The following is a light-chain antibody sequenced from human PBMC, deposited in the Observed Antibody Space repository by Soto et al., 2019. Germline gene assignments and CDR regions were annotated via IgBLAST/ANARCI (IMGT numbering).Light chain of an antibody. CDR1: QSVSSIY. J-gene: IGKJ1*01. Sequence: EIVLTQSPGTLSLSPGARATLSCRASQSVSSIYLAWYQQKPGQPPRLPIYGASSRATGIPDRFSGSGSGTDFTLTISRLEPEDFAVYYCQQFGSSLPWTFGQGTKVDIK. CDR2: GAS. CDR3: QQFGSSLPWT. V-gene: IGKV3-20*01.